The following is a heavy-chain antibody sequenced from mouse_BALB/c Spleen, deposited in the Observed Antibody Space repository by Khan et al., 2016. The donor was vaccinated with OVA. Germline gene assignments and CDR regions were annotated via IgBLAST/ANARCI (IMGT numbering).Heavy chain of an antibody. D-gene: IGHD2-3*01. J-gene: IGHJ2*01. CDR2: IVPPNGNT. Sequence: VKLLQSGAELVKPGATVKLSCTASGFTIKDYYMRWLKRWPEQGLEWIGRIVPPNGNTKYDPKFQGKATITADTSSNTAYLQLSSLTSEDTAVDDCARMAGKWGEGTTLTVSS. CDR1: GFTIKDYY. CDR3: ARMAGK. V-gene: IGHV14-3*02.